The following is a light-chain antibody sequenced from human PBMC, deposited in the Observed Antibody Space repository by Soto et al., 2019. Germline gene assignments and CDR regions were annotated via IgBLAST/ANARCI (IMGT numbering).Light chain of an antibody. CDR2: KAA. CDR1: DNIVHW. Sequence: DIQMTHSPSTLSASVGDRVAITCRASDNIVHWVAWYQQKPGKAPKLLIYKAANLADEVPSRFDGSGSGTDFTVTITRLQPDDFAKYSCQHYNSFSRTFGQLTKV. V-gene: IGKV1-5*03. J-gene: IGKJ1*01. CDR3: QHYNSFSRT.